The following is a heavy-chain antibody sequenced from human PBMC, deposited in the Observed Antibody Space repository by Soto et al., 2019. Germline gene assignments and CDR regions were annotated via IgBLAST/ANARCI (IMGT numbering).Heavy chain of an antibody. CDR1: GYSFTSYW. CDR2: IDPSDSYT. CDR3: ARRSIAARHYYYYGMDV. D-gene: IGHD6-6*01. V-gene: IGHV5-10-1*01. Sequence: PGESLKISCKGSGYSFTSYWISWVRQMPGKGLEWMGRIDPSDSYTNYSPSFQDHVTISADKSISTAYLQWSSLKASDTAMYYCARRSIAARHYYYYGMDVWGQGTTVTVSS. J-gene: IGHJ6*02.